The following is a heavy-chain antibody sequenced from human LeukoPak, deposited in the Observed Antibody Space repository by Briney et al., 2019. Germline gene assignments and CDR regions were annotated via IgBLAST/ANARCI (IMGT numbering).Heavy chain of an antibody. Sequence: SGGSLRLSCAASGFTFTNYGMHWVRQAPGKGLEWVALITYDGYDKYYSDSVKGRFTISSDNSKNTLYLQMNSLRAEDTAVYYCARDLSPVVRASPMGYWGQGTLVTVSS. CDR1: GFTFTNYG. CDR2: ITYDGYDK. V-gene: IGHV3-30*03. CDR3: ARDLSPVVRASPMGY. D-gene: IGHD3-10*01. J-gene: IGHJ4*02.